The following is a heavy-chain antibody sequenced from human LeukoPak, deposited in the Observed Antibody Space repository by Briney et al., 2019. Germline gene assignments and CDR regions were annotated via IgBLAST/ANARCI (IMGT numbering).Heavy chain of an antibody. V-gene: IGHV4-59*01. Sequence: PSETLSLTCTVSGGSISSYYWSWIRQPPGEGLEWIGYIYYSGSTNYNPSLKSRVTISVDTSKNQFSLKLSSVTAADTAVYYCASSRRGGDCFDYWGQGTLVTVSS. CDR1: GGSISSYY. J-gene: IGHJ4*02. D-gene: IGHD2-21*02. CDR2: IYYSGST. CDR3: ASSRRGGDCFDY.